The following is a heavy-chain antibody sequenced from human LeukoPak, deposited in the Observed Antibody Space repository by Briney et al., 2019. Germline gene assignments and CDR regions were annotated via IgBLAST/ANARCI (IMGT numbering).Heavy chain of an antibody. D-gene: IGHD4-17*01. J-gene: IGHJ6*03. V-gene: IGHV4-59*01. CDR1: GGSISSYY. Sequence: SETLSLTCTVSGGSISSYYWSWIRQPPGKGLEWIGYIYYSGSTNYNPSLKSRVTISVDTSKNQFSLKLSSVTAADTAVYYCARSTVTTLLYYYYYMDVWGKGTTVTVSS. CDR2: IYYSGST. CDR3: ARSTVTTLLYYYYYMDV.